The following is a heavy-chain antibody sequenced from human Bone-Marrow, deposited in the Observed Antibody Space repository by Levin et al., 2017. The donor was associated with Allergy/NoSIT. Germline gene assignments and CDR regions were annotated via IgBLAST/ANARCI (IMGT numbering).Heavy chain of an antibody. CDR3: ASLSGGYARTFYYFGVDV. CDR1: GFTVSSNY. CDR2: IYSAGNT. Sequence: ASVKVSCAASGFTVSSNYLGWVRQAPGKGLEWVSVIYSAGNTYYADSVKGRFTISRDNSKNTLYLQMNSQGAEDTAVYYCASLSGGYARTFYYFGVDVWGQGTTVTVSS. V-gene: IGHV3-53*01. J-gene: IGHJ6*02. D-gene: IGHD6-25*01.